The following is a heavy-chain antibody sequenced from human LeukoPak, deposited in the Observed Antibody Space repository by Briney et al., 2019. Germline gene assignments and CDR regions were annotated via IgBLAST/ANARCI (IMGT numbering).Heavy chain of an antibody. CDR2: IYYSGST. Sequence: SETLSLTCTVSGGSISSYYWSWIRQPPGKGLEWIGYIYYSGSTNYNPSLKSRVTISVDTSKSQFSLKLSSVTAADTAVYYCARETSLVGYSGGLGFNYWGQGTLVTVSS. J-gene: IGHJ4*02. V-gene: IGHV4-59*01. CDR1: GGSISSYY. D-gene: IGHD6-19*01. CDR3: ARETSLVGYSGGLGFNY.